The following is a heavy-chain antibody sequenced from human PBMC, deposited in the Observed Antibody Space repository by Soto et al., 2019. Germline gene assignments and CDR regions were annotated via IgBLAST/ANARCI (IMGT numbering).Heavy chain of an antibody. CDR1: GASISYGGFS. J-gene: IGHJ4*02. V-gene: IGHV4-30-2*06. Sequence: QLQLQESGSGLVKTSETLSLTCTVSGASISYGGFSWSWIRQSPGKGLEWIGYISHLESTYFHPSFKSRLTMSIDRTRNQFSLKLRSVTAADMAVYYCARGGGYASFDYWGQGVLVTVSS. D-gene: IGHD5-12*01. CDR3: ARGGGYASFDY. CDR2: ISHLEST.